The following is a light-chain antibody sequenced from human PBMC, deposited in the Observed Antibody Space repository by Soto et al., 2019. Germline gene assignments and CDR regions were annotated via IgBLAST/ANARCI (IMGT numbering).Light chain of an antibody. V-gene: IGLV2-23*01. J-gene: IGLJ1*01. CDR3: CSYPGSSTRYV. Sequence: QSVLTQPASVSGSPGQSITISCTGTSSDVGSYNLVSWYQQHPGKAPKLMIYEGSKRPSGVSNRFSGSKSGNTASLTISGLQADDEAAYYCCSYPGSSTRYVFGTGTKVTVL. CDR1: SSDVGSYNL. CDR2: EGS.